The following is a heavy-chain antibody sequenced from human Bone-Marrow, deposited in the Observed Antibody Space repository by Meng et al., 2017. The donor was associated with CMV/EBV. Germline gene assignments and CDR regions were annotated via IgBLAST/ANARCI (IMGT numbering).Heavy chain of an antibody. D-gene: IGHD3-10*01. CDR3: ACNSGDC. CDR2: IKQDGSEK. CDR1: GFTFSRYW. J-gene: IGHJ4*02. V-gene: IGHV3-7*01. Sequence: ETLSLTCAASGFTFSRYWMSWVRQAPGKGLEWVANIKQDGSEKYYVDSVKGRFTVSRDNAQNSLYLQMNSLRAEDTAVYYCACNSGDCWGQGTLVTVSS.